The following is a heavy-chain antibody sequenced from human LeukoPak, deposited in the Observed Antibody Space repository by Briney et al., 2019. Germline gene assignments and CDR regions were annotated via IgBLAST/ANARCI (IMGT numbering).Heavy chain of an antibody. J-gene: IGHJ3*02. CDR2: INWNGGRT. CDR1: GFNFRDYG. V-gene: IGHV3-20*04. Sequence: PGGSLRLSCAASGFNFRDYGMSWVRQVPGKGLEWVSGINWNGGRTDYADSVKGRYTISRDNSKNTLYLQMNSLRAEDTALYYCAKEAFDIWGQGTMVTVSS. CDR3: AKEAFDI.